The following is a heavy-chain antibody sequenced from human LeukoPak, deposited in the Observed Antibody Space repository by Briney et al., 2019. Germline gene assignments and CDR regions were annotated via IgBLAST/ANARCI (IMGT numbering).Heavy chain of an antibody. CDR1: GFTFSSYS. D-gene: IGHD5-24*01. V-gene: IGHV3-21*01. J-gene: IGHJ4*02. Sequence: GGSLRLSCAASGFTFSSYSMNWVRQAPGKGLEWVSSISSSSSYIYYADSVKGRFTISRDNAKNSLYLQMNSLRAEDTAVYYCARDTAAIDGYSVYWGQGILVTVSS. CDR3: ARDTAAIDGYSVY. CDR2: ISSSSSYI.